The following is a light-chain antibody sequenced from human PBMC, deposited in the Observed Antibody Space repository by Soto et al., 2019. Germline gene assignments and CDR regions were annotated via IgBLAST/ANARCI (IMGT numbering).Light chain of an antibody. V-gene: IGKV3-15*01. J-gene: IGKJ5*01. Sequence: EILMTQSHATLSVSPGERATLSCRASQSVSNNLAWYQQKPGQAPRLLIYAVSSRPAGIPARFSGSGSGTEFTLTISSLQSEDFAVYYCQQYNNWPPITFGQGTRLEIK. CDR2: AVS. CDR3: QQYNNWPPIT. CDR1: QSVSNN.